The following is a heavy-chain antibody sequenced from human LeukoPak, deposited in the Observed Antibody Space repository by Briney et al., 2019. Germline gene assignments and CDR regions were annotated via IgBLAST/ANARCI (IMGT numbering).Heavy chain of an antibody. CDR2: INPNSGGT. CDR3: ARDITIGAGEDYGMEV. V-gene: IGHV1-2*04. CDR1: GYTFTGYY. D-gene: IGHD3-10*01. J-gene: IGHJ6*02. Sequence: GASVKVSCKASGYTFTGYYMHWVRQAPGQGLEWMGWINPNSGGTNYAQKFQGWVTMTRDTSISTAYMELRRLRSDDTAVYYCARDITIGAGEDYGMEVWGQGTTVTVSS.